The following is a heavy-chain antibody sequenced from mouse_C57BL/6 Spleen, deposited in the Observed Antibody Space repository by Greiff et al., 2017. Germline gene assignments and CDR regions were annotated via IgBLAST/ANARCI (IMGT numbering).Heavy chain of an antibody. CDR1: GYTFTSYW. V-gene: IGHV1-50*01. CDR3: SRTRDVRFAY. J-gene: IGHJ3*01. CDR2: IDPSDSST. Sequence: QVQLQQSGAELVKPGASVKLSCKASGYTFTSYWMQWVKQRPGQGLEWIGEIDPSDSSTNYNQKFKGKATLTVDTSSSTAYMQLSSLTSEDSAVYYLSRTRDVRFAYWGQGTLVTVSA.